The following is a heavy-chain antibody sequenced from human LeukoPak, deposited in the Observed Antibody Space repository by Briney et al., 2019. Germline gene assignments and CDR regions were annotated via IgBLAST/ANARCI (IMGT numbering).Heavy chain of an antibody. Sequence: ASVKVSCKASGYTFTGYYMHWVRQAPGQGLEWMGWINPNSGGTNYAQKFQGRVTMTRDTSISTAYMELSRLRSDDTAVYYCARDLGTTVTTYLDYWGQGTLVTVSS. CDR1: GYTFTGYY. J-gene: IGHJ4*02. V-gene: IGHV1-2*02. D-gene: IGHD4-17*01. CDR3: ARDLGTTVTTYLDY. CDR2: INPNSGGT.